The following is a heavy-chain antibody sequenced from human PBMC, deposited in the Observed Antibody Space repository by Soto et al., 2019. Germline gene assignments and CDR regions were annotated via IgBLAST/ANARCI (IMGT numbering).Heavy chain of an antibody. V-gene: IGHV4-31*03. D-gene: IGHD6-13*01. CDR2: IDYRGRT. Sequence: VQLQESGPGLVQPSQTLSLTCTVSGASISSGGFYWSWIRQFPGKGLEGIGYIDYRGRTFYNPSLKSRATISRDTSKSQFSLNVNSVTAADTAVFYCARVSAAGTRWFDSWGQGTLVTVSS. J-gene: IGHJ5*01. CDR3: ARVSAAGTRWFDS. CDR1: GASISSGGFY.